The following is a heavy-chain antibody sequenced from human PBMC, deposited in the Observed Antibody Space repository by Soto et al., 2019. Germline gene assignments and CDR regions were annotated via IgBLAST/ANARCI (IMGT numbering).Heavy chain of an antibody. CDR1: GFTFTDFY. V-gene: IGHV3-7*03. D-gene: IGHD4-4*01. Sequence: EVQLVQSGGGLVQPGGSLRLSCVGSGFTFTDFYMNWVRQAPGKGLEWVANIRPDGSETNYVESVKGRFTTSRDNAKNSLLLQMTSRSTDDTAVYYCAGWGGHDYNYWGQGILVTVSS. CDR2: IRPDGSET. CDR3: AGWGGHDYNY. J-gene: IGHJ4*02.